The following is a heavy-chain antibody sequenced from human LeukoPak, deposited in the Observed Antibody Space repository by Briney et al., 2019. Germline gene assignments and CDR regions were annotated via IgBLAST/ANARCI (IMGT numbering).Heavy chain of an antibody. V-gene: IGHV4-4*07. J-gene: IGHJ6*02. CDR2: IYTSGST. Sequence: KPSETLSLTCTVSGGSISSYYWSWIRQPAGKGLEWIGRIYTSGSTNYNPSLKSRVTMSVDTSKNQFSLKLSSVTAADTAVYYCARLSHRANYYYYGMDVWGQGTTVTVSS. CDR3: ARLSHRANYYYYGMDV. CDR1: GGSISSYY.